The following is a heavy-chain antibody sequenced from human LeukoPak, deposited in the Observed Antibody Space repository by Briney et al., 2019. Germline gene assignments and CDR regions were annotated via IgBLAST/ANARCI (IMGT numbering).Heavy chain of an antibody. CDR2: ISSSSSYI. CDR3: ARDLTIFGVVIIYPGDYYYGMDV. CDR1: GFTFSSYS. D-gene: IGHD3-3*01. V-gene: IGHV3-21*01. Sequence: PGGSLRLSCAASGFTFSSYSMNWVRQAPGKGLEWVSSISSSSSYIYYADSVKGRFTISRDNAKNSLYLQMNSLRAEDTAVHYCARDLTIFGVVIIYPGDYYYGMDVWGQGTTVTVSS. J-gene: IGHJ6*02.